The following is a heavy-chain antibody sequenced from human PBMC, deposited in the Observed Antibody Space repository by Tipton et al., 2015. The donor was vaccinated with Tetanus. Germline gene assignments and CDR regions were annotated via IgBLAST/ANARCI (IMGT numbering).Heavy chain of an antibody. CDR3: ARQGNIVVVPAATTLDP. CDR1: GGSISSYY. Sequence: TLSLTCTVSGGSISSYYWSWIRQSPGKGLEWIGYIYYSGSTYYNPSLKSRVTISVDTSKNQFSLKLSSVTAADTAVYYCARQGNIVVVPAATTLDPWGQGTLVTVSS. D-gene: IGHD2-2*01. J-gene: IGHJ5*02. V-gene: IGHV4-59*08. CDR2: IYYSGST.